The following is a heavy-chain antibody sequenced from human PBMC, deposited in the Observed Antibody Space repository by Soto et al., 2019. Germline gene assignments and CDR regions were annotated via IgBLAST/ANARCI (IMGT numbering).Heavy chain of an antibody. CDR1: GYTFTSYG. CDR3: ARVAIAAARSWFDP. CDR2: ISAYNGNT. J-gene: IGHJ5*02. V-gene: IGHV1-18*01. Sequence: ASVKVSCKASGYTFTSYGISWVRQAPGQGLEWMGWISAYNGNTNYAQKLQGRVTMTTDTSTSTAHMELRSLRSDDTAVYYCARVAIAAARSWFDPWGQGTLVTSPQ. D-gene: IGHD6-13*01.